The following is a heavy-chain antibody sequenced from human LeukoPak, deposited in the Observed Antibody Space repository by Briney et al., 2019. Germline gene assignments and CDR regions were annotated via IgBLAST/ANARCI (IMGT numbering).Heavy chain of an antibody. V-gene: IGHV4-61*02. CDR1: GDSISSGNYY. J-gene: IGHJ6*03. Sequence: SETLSLTCNVSGDSISSGNYYWSWIRQPAGKGLECIGRIYTSGSTKYNPSMKSRVTISVDMSKNQFSLKLSSVTAADTAVYYCARRWDYDFWSGYSYYYYMDVWGKGTTVTVSS. CDR2: IYTSGST. D-gene: IGHD3-3*01. CDR3: ARRWDYDFWSGYSYYYYMDV.